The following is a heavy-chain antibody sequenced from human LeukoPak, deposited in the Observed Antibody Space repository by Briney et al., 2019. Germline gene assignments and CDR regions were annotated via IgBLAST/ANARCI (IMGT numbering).Heavy chain of an antibody. Sequence: PGRSLRLSCAASGFTFSAYFMHWVRQAPGKGLEGVADIASDGSHKFYAEPVKGRFTISRDNSKNTLYLQMNSLRAEDTAVYFCARERQDTVLHSGAFDIWGQGTMVTVSS. CDR3: ARERQDTVLHSGAFDI. D-gene: IGHD2-21*01. CDR1: GFTFSAYF. J-gene: IGHJ3*02. CDR2: IASDGSHK. V-gene: IGHV3-30-3*01.